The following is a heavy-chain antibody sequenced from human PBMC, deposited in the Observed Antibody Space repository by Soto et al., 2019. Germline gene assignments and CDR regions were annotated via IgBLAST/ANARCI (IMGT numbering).Heavy chain of an antibody. D-gene: IGHD4-4*01. CDR2: ISGGGSNT. V-gene: IGHV3-23*01. J-gene: IGHJ4*02. CDR3: AKDSDEYSSSFRRRYFHY. Sequence: GGSLRLSCAASGFILSSSVVSWVRRAPGKGLEWVSGISGGGSNTFYADYVKGRFTISRDNSKTTLLLQMNSLGAEDTAVYYCAKDSDEYSSSFRRRYFHYWGQGIGVTVSS. CDR1: GFILSSSV.